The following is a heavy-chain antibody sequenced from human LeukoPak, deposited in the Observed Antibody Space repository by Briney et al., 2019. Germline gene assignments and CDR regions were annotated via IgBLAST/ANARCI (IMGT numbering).Heavy chain of an antibody. CDR1: GFTFSDYY. CDR2: ISSSGDIT. Sequence: GESLKISCAASGFTFSDYYISWIRQAPGKGLEWVSDISSSGDITSYADSVEGRFTISRDNAKKSLHLQMNSLRAEDSAVYYCARETVAGTFDYWGQGTQVTVSS. CDR3: ARETVAGTFDY. D-gene: IGHD6-19*01. V-gene: IGHV3-11*01. J-gene: IGHJ4*02.